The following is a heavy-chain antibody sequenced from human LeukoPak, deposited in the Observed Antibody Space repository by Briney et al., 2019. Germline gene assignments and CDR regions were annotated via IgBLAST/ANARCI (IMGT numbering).Heavy chain of an antibody. J-gene: IGHJ3*02. CDR2: INWNGGST. D-gene: IGHD3-16*01. CDR1: GFTFDDYG. Sequence: GGSLRLSCAASGFTFDDYGMSWVRQAPGKGLEWVSGINWNGGSTGYADSVKGRFTISRDNAKNSLYLQMNSLRAEDTALYYCARAREVNSWGAFDIWGQGTMVTVSS. V-gene: IGHV3-20*04. CDR3: ARAREVNSWGAFDI.